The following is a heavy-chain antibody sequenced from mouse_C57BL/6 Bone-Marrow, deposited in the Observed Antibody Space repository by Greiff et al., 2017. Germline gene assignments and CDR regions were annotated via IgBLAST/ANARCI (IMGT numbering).Heavy chain of an antibody. Sequence: QVQLQQPGAELVKPGASVKLSCKASGYTFTSYWMQWVKQRPGQGLEWIGEIDPSDSYTNYNQKFKGKATLTVATSSSTAYMQLSSLTSEDSAVYYCARGGRYYYAMAYWGQGTSVTVSS. CDR3: ARGGRYYYAMAY. V-gene: IGHV1-50*01. CDR1: GYTFTSYW. J-gene: IGHJ4*01. CDR2: IDPSDSYT.